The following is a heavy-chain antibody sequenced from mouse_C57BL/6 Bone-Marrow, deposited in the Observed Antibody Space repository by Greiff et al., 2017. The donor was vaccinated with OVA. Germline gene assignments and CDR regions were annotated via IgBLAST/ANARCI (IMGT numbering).Heavy chain of an antibody. V-gene: IGHV1-80*01. J-gene: IGHJ4*01. CDR3: ARSGKPYAMDY. D-gene: IGHD3-2*02. CDR1: GYAFSSYW. CDR2: IYPGDGDT. Sequence: QVQLKESGAELVKPGASVKISCKASGYAFSSYWMNWVKQRPGTGLEWIGPIYPGDGDTKYNGQFTGTATLTADKSSSTAYMQLSSLYSEDSAVYFCARSGKPYAMDYWGQGTSVTVSS.